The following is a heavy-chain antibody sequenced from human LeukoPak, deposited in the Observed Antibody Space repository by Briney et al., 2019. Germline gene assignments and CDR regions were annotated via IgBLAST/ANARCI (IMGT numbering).Heavy chain of an antibody. CDR3: GGGVVYWYFDL. D-gene: IGHD3-16*01. CDR2: IYYSGST. Sequence: PSETLSLTCTVSGGSISSYYWTWIRQPPGKGLEWIGYIYYSGSTNYNPSLKSRVTISVDTSKNQFSLKLSSVTAADTAVYYCGGGVVYWYFDLGGRAPLVIVP. V-gene: IGHV4-59*01. CDR1: GGSISSYY. J-gene: IGHJ2*01.